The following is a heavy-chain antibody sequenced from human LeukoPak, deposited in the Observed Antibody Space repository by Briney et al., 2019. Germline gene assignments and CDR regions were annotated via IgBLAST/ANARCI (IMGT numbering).Heavy chain of an antibody. J-gene: IGHJ3*02. V-gene: IGHV3-9*03. CDR3: AKASREYQLLADAFDI. CDR1: GFTFDDYA. CDR2: ISWNSGSI. D-gene: IGHD2-2*01. Sequence: PGGSLRLSCAASGFTFDDYAMHWVRHAPGKGLEWVSGISWNSGSIGYADSVKGRFTISKDNAKNSLYLQMNSLRAEDMALYYCAKASREYQLLADAFDIWGQGTMVTVSS.